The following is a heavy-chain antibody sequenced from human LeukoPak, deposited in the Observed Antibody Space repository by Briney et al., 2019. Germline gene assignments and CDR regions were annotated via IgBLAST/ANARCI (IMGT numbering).Heavy chain of an antibody. J-gene: IGHJ4*02. D-gene: IGHD3/OR15-3a*01. CDR3: GRRPAVDGPIDN. CDR1: GVSLHRSF. V-gene: IGHV4-59*03. Sequence: PSETLSLACVVSGVSLHRSFWTWVRQPPGKGLEWIGRIYSSGTTDYSPSLKSRLTISIDTSKNQFSPRLASMTAADTAVYFCGRRPAVDGPIDNWGQGILVAVSS. CDR2: IYSSGTT.